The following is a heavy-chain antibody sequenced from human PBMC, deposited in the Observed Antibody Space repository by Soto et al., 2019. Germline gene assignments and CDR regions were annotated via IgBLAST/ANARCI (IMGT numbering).Heavy chain of an antibody. D-gene: IGHD5-12*01. J-gene: IGHJ6*02. CDR3: TRVLDIGNRGYGQSNV. V-gene: IGHV4-59*01. CDR1: GGSISSYY. CDR2: VYFSGST. Sequence: PSETLSLTCTISGGSISSYYWSWIRQTPGKGLEWIGYVYFSGSTNYNPSLKSRVLISIDTSRSQFSLKLNSVTAADTAVYYCTRVLDIGNRGYGQSNVWGQGTTVTVSS.